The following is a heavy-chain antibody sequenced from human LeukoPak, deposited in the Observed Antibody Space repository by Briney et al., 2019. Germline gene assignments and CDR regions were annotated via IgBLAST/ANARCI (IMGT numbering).Heavy chain of an antibody. CDR2: IYYSGST. Sequence: PSETLSLTCTVSGGSISSHYWSWIRQPPGKGLEWIGYIYYSGSTNYNPSLKSRVTISVDTSKNQFSLKLSSVTAADTAVYYCARRRGVAEYYYYYYYMDVWGKGTTVTVSS. J-gene: IGHJ6*03. D-gene: IGHD6-19*01. CDR1: GGSISSHY. V-gene: IGHV4-59*11. CDR3: ARRRGVAEYYYYYYYMDV.